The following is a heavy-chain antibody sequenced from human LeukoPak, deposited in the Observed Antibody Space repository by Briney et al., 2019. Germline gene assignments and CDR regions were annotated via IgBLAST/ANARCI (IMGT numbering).Heavy chain of an antibody. V-gene: IGHV3-53*01. CDR2: IYGGGNI. Sequence: GGSLRLSCAASGFTVSSNYMNWVRQAPGKGLEWVSVIYGGGNIYYADSVKGRFTISRDNAKNSLYLQMNSLRAEDTAVYYCARAPAVLLWFGEFDYWSQGTLVTVSS. D-gene: IGHD3-10*01. J-gene: IGHJ4*02. CDR1: GFTVSSNY. CDR3: ARAPAVLLWFGEFDY.